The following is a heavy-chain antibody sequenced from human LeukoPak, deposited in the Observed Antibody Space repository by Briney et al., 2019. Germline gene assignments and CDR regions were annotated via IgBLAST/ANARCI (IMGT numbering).Heavy chain of an antibody. D-gene: IGHD3-22*01. CDR3: AKVLYDSSGYDAFDI. CDR2: IRYDGSNK. Sequence: GGSLRLSCAASGFTFSSYGMHWVRQAPGKGLEWVAFIRYDGSNKYYADSVKGRFTISRDNSKNTLYLQMNSLRAEDTAVYYCAKVLYDSSGYDAFDIWGQGTMVTVSS. CDR1: GFTFSSYG. J-gene: IGHJ3*02. V-gene: IGHV3-30*02.